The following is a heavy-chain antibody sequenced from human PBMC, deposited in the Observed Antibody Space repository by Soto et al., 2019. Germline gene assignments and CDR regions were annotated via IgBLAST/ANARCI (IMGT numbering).Heavy chain of an antibody. J-gene: IGHJ4*02. CDR2: INPNSGGT. Sequence: QVQLVQSGAEVKKPGASVKVSCKASGYTFTGYYMHWVRQAPGQGLEWMGWINPNSGGTNYAQKFQGWVIMTRDTSISTAYMELSRLRSDDTAVYYCARAPLSVSTYYFDYWGQGTLVTVSS. D-gene: IGHD1-1*01. V-gene: IGHV1-2*04. CDR3: ARAPLSVSTYYFDY. CDR1: GYTFTGYY.